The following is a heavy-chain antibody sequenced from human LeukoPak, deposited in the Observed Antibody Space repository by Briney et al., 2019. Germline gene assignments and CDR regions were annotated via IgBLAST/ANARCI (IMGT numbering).Heavy chain of an antibody. CDR2: IWYDGSNI. CDR1: GFTFSTYA. D-gene: IGHD1-26*01. V-gene: IGHV3-33*01. CDR3: AREQGGSYHFDY. Sequence: PGRSLRLSCAASGFTFSTYAMHWVRQAPGKGLEWVALIWYDGSNIYYADSVKGRFTISRDDSKNTVYLQMDSLRADDTAVYYCAREQGGSYHFDYWGQGTLVTVSS. J-gene: IGHJ4*02.